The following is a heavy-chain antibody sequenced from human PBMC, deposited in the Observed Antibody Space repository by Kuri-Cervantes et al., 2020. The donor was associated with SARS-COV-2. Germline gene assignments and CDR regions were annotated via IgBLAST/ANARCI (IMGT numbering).Heavy chain of an antibody. V-gene: IGHV2-26*01. CDR2: IFSNDEK. D-gene: IGHD6-19*01. CDR3: ARIIREWLSLYYYYMGV. CDR1: GFSLSNARMG. J-gene: IGHJ6*03. Sequence: SGPTLVKPTETLTLTCTVSGFSLSNARMGVSWIRQPPGKALEWLAHIFSNDEKSYSTSLKSRLTISKDTSKSQVVLTMTNMDPVDTATYYCARIIREWLSLYYYYMGVWGKGTTVTVSS.